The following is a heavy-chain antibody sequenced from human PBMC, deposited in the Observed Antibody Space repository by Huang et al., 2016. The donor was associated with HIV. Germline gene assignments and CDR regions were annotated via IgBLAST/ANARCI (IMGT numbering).Heavy chain of an antibody. CDR1: TFTFGAYW. V-gene: IGHV3-7*01. J-gene: IGHJ6*02. Sequence: VESGGRLVQPGGSIRLSCVGSTFTFGAYWMSWVRQSPGKGVEWVANIKQDESEKYYVESVKGRFNISRDKAKKVLFLEMNNVRVEDTATYYCATKTAAMDIWGQGTTVTVS. CDR3: ATKTAAMDI. D-gene: IGHD1-7*01. CDR2: IKQDESEK.